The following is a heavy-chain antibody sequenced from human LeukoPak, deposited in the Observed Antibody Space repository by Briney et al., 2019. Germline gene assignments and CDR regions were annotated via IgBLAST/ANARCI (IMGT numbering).Heavy chain of an antibody. D-gene: IGHD3-9*01. CDR2: MNTDGSTT. CDR3: ARAGYYRFDY. Sequence: GGSLRLSCAASGFTFSSYWMHWVRQAPGKGLEWVSRMNTDGSTTNYADSVKGRVTISRDSAKNTLYLQMNSLRAEDTAVYFCARAGYYRFDYWGQGTLVTVSS. V-gene: IGHV3-74*01. CDR1: GFTFSSYW. J-gene: IGHJ4*02.